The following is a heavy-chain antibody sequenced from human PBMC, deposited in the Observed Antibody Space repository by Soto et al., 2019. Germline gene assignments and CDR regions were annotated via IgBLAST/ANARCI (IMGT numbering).Heavy chain of an antibody. J-gene: IGHJ4*02. CDR3: ARRVTTGKPPSKEFDY. Sequence: TSETLSLTCAVYGGSFSGYYWSWLRQPQGKGLEWIGEINHSGSTNYNPSLKSRVTISVDTSKNQFSLKLSSVTAADTAVYYCARRVTTGKPPSKEFDYWGQGTLVTVSS. CDR1: GGSFSGYY. V-gene: IGHV4-34*01. CDR2: INHSGST. D-gene: IGHD4-17*01.